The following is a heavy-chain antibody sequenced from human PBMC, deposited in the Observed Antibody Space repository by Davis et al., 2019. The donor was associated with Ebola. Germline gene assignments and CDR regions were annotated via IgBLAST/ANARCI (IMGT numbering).Heavy chain of an antibody. CDR2: IKQDGSEK. Sequence: GGSLRLSCAASGFTFSSYWMSWVRQAPGKGLEWVANIKQDGSEKYYVDSVKGRFTISRDNAKNSLYLQMNSLRAEDTAVYYCARAEDDYGEYPDALDIWGQGTVVTVSS. CDR1: GFTFSSYW. J-gene: IGHJ3*02. V-gene: IGHV3-7*03. D-gene: IGHD4-17*01. CDR3: ARAEDDYGEYPDALDI.